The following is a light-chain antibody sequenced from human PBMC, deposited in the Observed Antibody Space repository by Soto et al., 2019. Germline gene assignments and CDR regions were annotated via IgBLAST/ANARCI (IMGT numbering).Light chain of an antibody. V-gene: IGLV2-14*01. CDR3: SSYASTSTLVV. J-gene: IGLJ1*01. CDR2: EVS. Sequence: QSVLTQPASVSGSPGQSITISCTGTRSDVGGYNYVSWYQQHPGKAPKLMIFEVSNRPSGVSNRFSGSKSGNTASLTISGLQAADEDDYYCSSYASTSTLVVFGTGTKVTVL. CDR1: RSDVGGYNY.